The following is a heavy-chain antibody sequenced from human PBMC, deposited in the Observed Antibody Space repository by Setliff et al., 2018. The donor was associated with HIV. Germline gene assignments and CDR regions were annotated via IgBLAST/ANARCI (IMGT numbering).Heavy chain of an antibody. CDR1: GYTFTSYG. CDR2: INTYTGNP. J-gene: IGHJ4*02. D-gene: IGHD3-22*01. CDR3: ARDGYDYDSSGHLAYYFDY. V-gene: IGHV7-4-1*02. Sequence: ASVKVSCKASGYTFTSYGMNWVRQAPGQGREWMGWINTYTGNPTYAQDFTGRFVFSLDTSVSTAYLQISSLKAEDIAVYYCARDGYDYDSSGHLAYYFDYWGQGTLVTSPQ.